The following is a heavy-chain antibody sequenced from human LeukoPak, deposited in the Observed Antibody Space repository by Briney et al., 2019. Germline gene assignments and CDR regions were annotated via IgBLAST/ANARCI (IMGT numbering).Heavy chain of an antibody. CDR2: ISYDGSNK. V-gene: IGHV3-30*03. J-gene: IGHJ3*02. CDR1: GFTFSSYG. Sequence: GGSLRLSCAASGFTFSSYGMHWVRQAPGKGLEWVAVISYDGSNKYYADSVKGRFTISRDNSKNTLYLQMNSLRAEDTAVYYCALSSIAARRRAFDIWGQGTMVTVSS. CDR3: ALSSIAARRRAFDI. D-gene: IGHD6-6*01.